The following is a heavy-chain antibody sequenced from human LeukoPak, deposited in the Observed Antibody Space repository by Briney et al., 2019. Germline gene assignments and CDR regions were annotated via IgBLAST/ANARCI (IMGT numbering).Heavy chain of an antibody. CDR3: ARAGTTPNYYYYMDV. Sequence: SQTLSLTCTASGGSISSGSYYWSWIRQPAGKGLEWIGRIYTSGSTNYNPSLKSRVTISVDTSKNQFSLKLSSVTAADTAVYYCARAGTTPNYYYYMDVWGKGTTVTVSS. CDR1: GGSISSGSYY. V-gene: IGHV4-61*02. J-gene: IGHJ6*03. CDR2: IYTSGST. D-gene: IGHD4-17*01.